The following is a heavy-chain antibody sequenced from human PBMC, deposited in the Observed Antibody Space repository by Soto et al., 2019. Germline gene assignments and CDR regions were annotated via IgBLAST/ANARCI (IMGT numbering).Heavy chain of an antibody. V-gene: IGHV3-7*01. J-gene: IGHJ4*02. Sequence: GGSLRLSCAASGFTFSSYWMSWVRQAPGKGLEWVANIKQDGSEKNYVDSVKGRFTISRDNAKNSLYLQMNSLRAEDTAVYYCAGRQYSSGWTTPYFDYWGQGTLVTVSS. CDR3: AGRQYSSGWTTPYFDY. CDR1: GFTFSSYW. CDR2: IKQDGSEK. D-gene: IGHD6-19*01.